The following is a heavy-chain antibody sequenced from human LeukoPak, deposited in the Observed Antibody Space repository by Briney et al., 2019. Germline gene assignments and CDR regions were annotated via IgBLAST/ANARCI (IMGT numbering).Heavy chain of an antibody. J-gene: IGHJ3*02. V-gene: IGHV4-4*02. CDR2: IYHSGST. CDR1: GGSISSSNW. D-gene: IGHD3-3*01. CDR3: ARSSVLRFLEYAFDI. Sequence: PSETLSLTCAVSGGSISSSNWWSWVRQSPGKGLEWIGEIYHSGSTNYNPSLKSRVTISVDKSKNQFSLKLSSVTAADTAVYYCARSSVLRFLEYAFDIWGQGTMVTVSS.